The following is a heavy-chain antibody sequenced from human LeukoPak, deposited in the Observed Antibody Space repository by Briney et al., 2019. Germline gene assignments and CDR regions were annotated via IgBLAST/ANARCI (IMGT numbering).Heavy chain of an antibody. CDR2: ISYDGSNK. V-gene: IGHV3-30*18. CDR3: AKWDSWIDY. Sequence: GGSLRLSCAASGFTFSSYGMHWVRQAPGKGLEWVAVISYDGSNKYYADPVKGRFTISRDNSKNTLYLQMNSLRAEDTAVYYCAKWDSWIDYWGQGTLVTVSS. D-gene: IGHD1-26*01. CDR1: GFTFSSYG. J-gene: IGHJ4*02.